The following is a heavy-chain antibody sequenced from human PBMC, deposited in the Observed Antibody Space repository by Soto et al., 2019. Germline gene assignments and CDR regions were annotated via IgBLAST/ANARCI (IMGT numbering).Heavy chain of an antibody. V-gene: IGHV1-69*13. J-gene: IGHJ6*02. CDR2: IIPIFGTA. Sequence: SVKVSCKASGGTFSSYAISWVLQAPGQGLEWMGGIIPIFGTANYAQKFQGRVTITADESTSTAYMELSSLRSEDTAVYYCARPILRYIYYYGMNVWGQGTTVTVS. D-gene: IGHD3-9*01. CDR3: ARPILRYIYYYGMNV. CDR1: GGTFSSYA.